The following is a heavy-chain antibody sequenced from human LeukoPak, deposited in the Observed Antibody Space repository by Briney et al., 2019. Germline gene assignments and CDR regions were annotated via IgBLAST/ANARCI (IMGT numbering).Heavy chain of an antibody. J-gene: IGHJ6*03. CDR1: GYTFTGHY. CDR2: INPNSGGT. CDR3: ARVAVGDFWSVSGSNMDV. V-gene: IGHV1-2*02. D-gene: IGHD3-3*01. Sequence: ASVKVSCKASGYTFTGHYMHWVRQAPGQGLEWMGWINPNSGGTNYAQKFQGRVTMTRDTSISTAYMELSRLRSDDTAVYYCARVAVGDFWSVSGSNMDVWGKGTTVTVSS.